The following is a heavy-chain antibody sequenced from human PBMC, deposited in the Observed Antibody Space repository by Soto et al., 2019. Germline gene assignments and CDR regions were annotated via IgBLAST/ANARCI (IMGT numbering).Heavy chain of an antibody. Sequence: ASVKVSCKASGYTFTGYYMHWVRQAPGQGLEWMGWINPNSGGTNYAQKFQGRVTMTRDTSISTAYMELSRLRSDDTAVYYCARDEEISSSWYFDCFDPWGQGTLVTVSS. D-gene: IGHD6-13*01. CDR1: GYTFTGYY. CDR3: ARDEEISSSWYFDCFDP. J-gene: IGHJ5*02. CDR2: INPNSGGT. V-gene: IGHV1-2*02.